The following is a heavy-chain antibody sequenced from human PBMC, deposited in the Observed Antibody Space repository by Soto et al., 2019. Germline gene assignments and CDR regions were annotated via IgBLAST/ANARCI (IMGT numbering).Heavy chain of an antibody. V-gene: IGHV3-30*18. D-gene: IGHD6-19*01. CDR1: GFTFSSYG. CDR3: AKGYSSGTD. Sequence: QVQLVESGGGVVQPGRSLRLSCAASGFTFSSYGVHWVRQAPGKGLEWVAVISYDGSNKYYADSVKGRFTISRDNSKNTLYLQMNSLRAEDTAVYYCAKGYSSGTDWGQGTLVTVSS. J-gene: IGHJ4*02. CDR2: ISYDGSNK.